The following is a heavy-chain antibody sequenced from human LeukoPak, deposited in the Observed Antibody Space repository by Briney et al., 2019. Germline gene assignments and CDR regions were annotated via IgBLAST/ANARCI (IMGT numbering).Heavy chain of an antibody. V-gene: IGHV3-23*01. CDR1: GFTFSYYT. Sequence: GGSLRLSCAASGFTFSYYTMYWVRQAPGKGLEWVSIIGISGGGIHYADSVKGRLTISRDNSKNTLYLQMNSLRAEDTAVYYCAIDPNWGVDYWGQGVLVTVYS. J-gene: IGHJ4*02. CDR2: IGISGGGI. CDR3: AIDPNWGVDY. D-gene: IGHD7-27*01.